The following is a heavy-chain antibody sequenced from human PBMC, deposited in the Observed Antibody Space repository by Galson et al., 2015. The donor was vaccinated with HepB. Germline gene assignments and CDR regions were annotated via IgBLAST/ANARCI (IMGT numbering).Heavy chain of an antibody. D-gene: IGHD3-22*01. CDR3: AKDAPLYDTSGFVTNWFDP. CDR2: IWYDGSNK. V-gene: IGHV3-33*06. CDR1: GFTFSSYG. Sequence: SLRLSCEASGFTFSSYGMHWVRQAPGKGLEWVAVIWYDGSNKYYADSVKGRFTISRDNSKNTLYLQMNSLRAEDTAVYYCAKDAPLYDTSGFVTNWFDPWGQGTLVTVSS. J-gene: IGHJ5*02.